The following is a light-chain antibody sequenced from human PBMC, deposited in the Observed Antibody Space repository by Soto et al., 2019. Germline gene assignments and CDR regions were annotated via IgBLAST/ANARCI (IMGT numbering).Light chain of an antibody. CDR3: VLYMGSGIWV. J-gene: IGLJ3*02. V-gene: IGLV8-61*01. CDR1: SGSVSTSYY. Sequence: QTVVTQEPSFSVSPGRTVTLTCGLSSGSVSTSYYPSWYQQTPGQAPRTLIYSTNTRSSGVPDRFSGSILGNNAAPTITGDQADDEADYYCVLYMGSGIWVFGGGTKLTVL. CDR2: STN.